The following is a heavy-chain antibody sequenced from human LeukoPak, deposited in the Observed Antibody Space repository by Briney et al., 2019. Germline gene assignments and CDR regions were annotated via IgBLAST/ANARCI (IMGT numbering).Heavy chain of an antibody. CDR3: ARDSLTIFGVVPHYYFDY. CDR2: ISSSSSYI. V-gene: IGHV3-21*01. CDR1: GFTFSSYS. D-gene: IGHD3-3*01. Sequence: PGGSLRLSCAASGFTFSSYSMNWVRQAPGKGLEWVSSISSSSSYIYYADSVKGRFTISRDNAKNSLYLQMNSLRAEDTAVYYCARDSLTIFGVVPHYYFDYWGQGTPVTVSS. J-gene: IGHJ4*02.